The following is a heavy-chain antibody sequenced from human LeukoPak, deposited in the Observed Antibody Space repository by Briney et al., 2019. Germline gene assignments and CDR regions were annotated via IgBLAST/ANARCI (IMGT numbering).Heavy chain of an antibody. CDR1: GFTFSSYW. CDR3: ARATLTYYYDSSGYYR. Sequence: GGSPRLSCAASGFTFSSYWMSWVRQAPGKGLEWVANIKQDGSEKYYVDSVKGRFTISRDNAKNSLYLQMNSLRAEDTAVYYCARATLTYYYDSSGYYRWGQGTLVTVSS. D-gene: IGHD3-22*01. J-gene: IGHJ5*02. V-gene: IGHV3-7*01. CDR2: IKQDGSEK.